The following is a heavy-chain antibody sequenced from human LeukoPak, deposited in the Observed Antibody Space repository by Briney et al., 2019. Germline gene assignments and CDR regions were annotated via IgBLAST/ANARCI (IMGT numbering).Heavy chain of an antibody. CDR1: GDSISTYY. J-gene: IGHJ3*02. D-gene: IGHD6-19*01. CDR3: ARVSETRRYSSTLDGFDI. CDR2: IYYSGST. Sequence: SETLSLTCSVSGDSISTYYWSWIRQPPGKGLEWIGYIYYSGSTNYNPSLKSRVTILVDTSKNQFSLRLSSVTAADTAVYYCARVSETRRYSSTLDGFDIWGQGTMVTVSS. V-gene: IGHV4-59*01.